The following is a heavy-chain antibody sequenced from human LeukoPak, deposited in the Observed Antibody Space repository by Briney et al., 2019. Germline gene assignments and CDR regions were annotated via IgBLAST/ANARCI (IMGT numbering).Heavy chain of an antibody. CDR2: IYTSGST. V-gene: IGHV4-61*02. CDR3: ARSWGIFGVVRYAFDI. J-gene: IGHJ3*02. Sequence: PSETLSLTYTVSGGSISSGSYYWSWIRQPAGKGLEWIGRIYTSGSTNYNPSLKSRVTISVDTSKNQFSLKLSSVTAADTAVYYCARSWGIFGVVRYAFDIWGQGTMVTVSS. D-gene: IGHD3-3*01. CDR1: GGSISSGSYY.